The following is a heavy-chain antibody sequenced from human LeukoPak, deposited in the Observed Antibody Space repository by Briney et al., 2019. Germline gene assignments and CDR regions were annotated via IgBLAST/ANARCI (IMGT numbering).Heavy chain of an antibody. CDR2: IKQDGSEK. CDR3: ARVDGSSSCPDY. Sequence: PGGSLRLSCAASGFSFSHYWMTWVRQAPGKGLEWVANIKQDGSEKYYVASVEGRFTISRDNAKYSLFLHLNSLRVEDTAVYYCARVDGSSSCPDYWGQGTLVTVSS. J-gene: IGHJ4*02. V-gene: IGHV3-7*01. CDR1: GFSFSHYW. D-gene: IGHD6-13*01.